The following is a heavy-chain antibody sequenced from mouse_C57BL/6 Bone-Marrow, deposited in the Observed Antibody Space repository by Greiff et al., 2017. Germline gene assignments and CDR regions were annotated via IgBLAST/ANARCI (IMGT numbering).Heavy chain of an antibody. CDR2: IYPRSGNT. V-gene: IGHV1-81*01. Sequence: QVQLQQSGAELARPGASVKLSCKASGYTFTSYGISWVKQRTGQGLEWIGEIYPRSGNTYYNEKFNGKATLTADKSSSTAYIELRSLTSEDSAVYFCARGYGSSSSFAYWGQGTLVTVSA. D-gene: IGHD1-1*01. CDR1: GYTFTSYG. J-gene: IGHJ3*01. CDR3: ARGYGSSSSFAY.